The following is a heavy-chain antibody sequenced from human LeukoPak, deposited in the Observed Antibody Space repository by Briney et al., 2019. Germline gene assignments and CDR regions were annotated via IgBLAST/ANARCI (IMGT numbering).Heavy chain of an antibody. V-gene: IGHV1-69*04. CDR2: IILILART. J-gene: IGHJ6*03. Sequence: SVKASCKASGGTFSNYAISWVRQAPGRGLEWMGRIILILARTNYAQNFQGRLTISADTSTSTAYMELSSLRPEDTALYYCARDGGDFWTGMNYIDVWGKGTTVTVSS. CDR3: ARDGGDFWTGMNYIDV. D-gene: IGHD3/OR15-3a*01. CDR1: GGTFSNYA.